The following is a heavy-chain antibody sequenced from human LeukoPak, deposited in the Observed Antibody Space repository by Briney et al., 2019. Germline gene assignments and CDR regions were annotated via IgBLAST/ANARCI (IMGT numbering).Heavy chain of an antibody. CDR3: ARYGRMYYRESSGYYYAFDV. V-gene: IGHV4-59*08. CDR1: GGSISSYY. Sequence: SETLSLTCTVSGGSISSYYWSWIRQPPGKGLEWIGYIYYTGSTNYNSSLKSRVTISVDTSKNQFSLRLSSVTAADTAVYYCARYGRMYYRESSGYYYAFDVWGQGTMVTVSS. D-gene: IGHD3-22*01. J-gene: IGHJ3*01. CDR2: IYYTGST.